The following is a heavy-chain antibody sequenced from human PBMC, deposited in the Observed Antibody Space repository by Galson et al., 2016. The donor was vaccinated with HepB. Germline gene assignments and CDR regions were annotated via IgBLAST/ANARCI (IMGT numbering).Heavy chain of an antibody. CDR2: IYDSGNT. CDR1: GVSINSPDYS. Sequence: LSLTCAVSGVSINSPDYSWSWIRQAPGKGLEYIGNIYDSGNTYYNPSLQSRVTISLDRSKNQFSLKLRSVTAADTALYYCARADGFWSGDYTGGWFDPWGQGTLVTVSS. CDR3: ARADGFWSGDYTGGWFDP. D-gene: IGHD3-3*01. J-gene: IGHJ5*02. V-gene: IGHV4-30-2*01.